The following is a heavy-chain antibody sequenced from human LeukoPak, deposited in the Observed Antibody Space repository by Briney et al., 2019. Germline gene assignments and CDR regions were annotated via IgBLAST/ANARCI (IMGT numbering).Heavy chain of an antibody. V-gene: IGHV1-18*01. D-gene: IGHD3-16*01. CDR2: ISVYNGNT. CDR3: ARAKPVWGTVDY. J-gene: IGHJ4*02. Sequence: ASVKVSCKASGYTFTSYGISSVRQAPGQGLEWMGWISVYNGNTNYAQRLQGRVTMTTDTSTSTAYMELRSLRSDDTAVYCCARAKPVWGTVDYWGQGTLVTVSS. CDR1: GYTFTSYG.